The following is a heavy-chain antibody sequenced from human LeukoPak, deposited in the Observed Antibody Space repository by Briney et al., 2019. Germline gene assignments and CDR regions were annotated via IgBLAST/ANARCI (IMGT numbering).Heavy chain of an antibody. J-gene: IGHJ4*02. CDR1: GYTFIDYF. CDR2: LNPNNGYT. CDR3: ARDLSSTSNWEFDY. D-gene: IGHD7-27*01. Sequence: GASVKVSCKTSGYTFIDYFIHWVRHAPGQGLEWMGRLNPNNGYTFYTEEFQGRVTMTRDTSISTAYMELSRLTSDDTALYYYARDLSSTSNWEFDYWGQGTLVTVSS. V-gene: IGHV1-2*06.